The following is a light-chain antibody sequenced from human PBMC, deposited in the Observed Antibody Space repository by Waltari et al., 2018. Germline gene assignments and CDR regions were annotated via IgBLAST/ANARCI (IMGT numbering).Light chain of an antibody. CDR3: QQSYTKPRA. CDR2: AAS. Sequence: DIQMTQSPSSLSASVGDRVTITCRASQSISSYLNWYQQKPGKAPKLLIYAASSLQSGVPSRFSGSGSGTDFTLTISSMQPEDFATYYCQQSYTKPRAFGLGTKVEIK. CDR1: QSISSY. J-gene: IGKJ1*01. V-gene: IGKV1-39*01.